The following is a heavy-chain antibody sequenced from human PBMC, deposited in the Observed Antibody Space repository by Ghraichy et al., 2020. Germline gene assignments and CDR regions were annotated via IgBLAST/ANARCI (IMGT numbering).Heavy chain of an antibody. V-gene: IGHV3-23*01. Sequence: SCIGSGFTFRNYAMSWVRQAPGKGLEWVASISGTGRGTYYADSVKGRFTMSRDNAKNTMFLQMSRLRAEDTAIYYCAKSGWGYSSSTDNYFDPWGQGTLVTVSS. J-gene: IGHJ5*02. CDR1: GFTFRNYA. CDR2: ISGTGRGT. D-gene: IGHD6-6*01. CDR3: AKSGWGYSSSTDNYFDP.